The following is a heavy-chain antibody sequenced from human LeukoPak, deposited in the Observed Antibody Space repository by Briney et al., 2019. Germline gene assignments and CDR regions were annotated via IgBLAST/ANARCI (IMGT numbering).Heavy chain of an antibody. V-gene: IGHV3-53*01. D-gene: IGHD1-26*01. J-gene: IGHJ3*02. Sequence: QPGGSLRLSCAASGFTVSSNYMSWVRQAPGKGLEWVSFIYSGGSTYYADSVKGRFTISRDNTKNTLYLQMNSLRADDTAVYYCARDVGFIVGATPGAFDIWGQGTMVTVSS. CDR1: GFTVSSNY. CDR2: IYSGGST. CDR3: ARDVGFIVGATPGAFDI.